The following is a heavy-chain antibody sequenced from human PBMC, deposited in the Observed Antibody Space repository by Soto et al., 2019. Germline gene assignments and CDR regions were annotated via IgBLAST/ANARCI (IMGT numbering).Heavy chain of an antibody. Sequence: TLSLTCTVSGGSISSGVYYWSWIRQHPGKGLEWIGYIYYSGSTYYNPSLKSRVTISVDTSKNQFSLKLSSVTAADTAVYYCARVGRGYYYYYGMDVWGQGTTVTVSS. D-gene: IGHD3-10*01. CDR3: ARVGRGYYYYYGMDV. V-gene: IGHV4-31*03. CDR2: IYYSGST. CDR1: GGSISSGVYY. J-gene: IGHJ6*02.